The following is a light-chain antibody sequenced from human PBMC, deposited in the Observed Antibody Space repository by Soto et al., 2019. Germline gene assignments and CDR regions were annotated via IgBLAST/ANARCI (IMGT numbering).Light chain of an antibody. CDR3: QQYNKGPRT. J-gene: IGKJ1*01. CDR1: QSLSSD. Sequence: EILITQSPAPLSVSPGERATLSCRASQSLSSDLAWYQQKVGQAPRLLIYGASTRATGIPARYSGSGSGTEFNFTISSLQYEDFAVYYCQQYNKGPRTSGQGTKV. V-gene: IGKV3-15*01. CDR2: GAS.